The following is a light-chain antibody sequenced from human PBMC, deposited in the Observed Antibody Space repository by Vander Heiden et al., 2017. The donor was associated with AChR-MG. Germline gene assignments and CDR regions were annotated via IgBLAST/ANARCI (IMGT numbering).Light chain of an antibody. CDR3: QQTYSNPT. CDR2: AAT. CDR1: QSVSIF. V-gene: IGKV1-39*01. Sequence: DIQMTQSPLSLSASVGDTVTISCRAGQSVSIFLNWYQQKPGNPPKLLIYAATQLQSGVPSRFSGSGSGTDFTLTINRLQPEDFAIYYCQQTYSNPTFGRGTNLEIK. J-gene: IGKJ2*01.